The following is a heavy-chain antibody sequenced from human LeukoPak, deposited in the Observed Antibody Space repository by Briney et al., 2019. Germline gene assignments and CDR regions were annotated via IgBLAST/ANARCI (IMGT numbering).Heavy chain of an antibody. Sequence: PSETLSLTCAVCGGSFSGYYWSWIRQPPGKGLEWIGEINHSGSTNYNPSLKSRVTISVDTSKSQFSLKLSSVTAADTAVYYCARAQVGATTGGLFDYWGQGTLVTVSS. D-gene: IGHD1-26*01. V-gene: IGHV4-34*01. CDR3: ARAQVGATTGGLFDY. CDR1: GGSFSGYY. CDR2: INHSGST. J-gene: IGHJ4*02.